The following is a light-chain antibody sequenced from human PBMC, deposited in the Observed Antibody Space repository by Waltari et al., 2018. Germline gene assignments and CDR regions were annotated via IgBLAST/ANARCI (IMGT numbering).Light chain of an antibody. J-gene: IGLJ2*01. CDR1: SSDVGRYGH. CDR2: DVS. V-gene: IGLV2-14*03. Sequence: QSALTQPASVSGSPGQAIPIPCTGTSSDVGRYGHVSWYQQHPGKAPKLIIYDVSNRPSGVSSRFSGSKFGNTASLTISGLQADDEADYYCNSYTSSSSLFGGGTRLTVL. CDR3: NSYTSSSSL.